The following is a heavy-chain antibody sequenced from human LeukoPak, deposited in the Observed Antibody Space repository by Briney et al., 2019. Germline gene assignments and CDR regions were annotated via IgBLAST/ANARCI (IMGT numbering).Heavy chain of an antibody. J-gene: IGHJ4*02. CDR1: GFTFSCYG. Sequence: PGGSLRLSCAASGFTFSCYGMSWVRQAPGKGLEWVSAISGSGTSTYYADSVKGRFTISRDNSKNTLYLQMNSLRAEDTAVYYCAKGNYDILTGYLYYFDYWGQGTLVTVSS. CDR2: ISGSGTST. CDR3: AKGNYDILTGYLYYFDY. D-gene: IGHD3-9*01. V-gene: IGHV3-23*01.